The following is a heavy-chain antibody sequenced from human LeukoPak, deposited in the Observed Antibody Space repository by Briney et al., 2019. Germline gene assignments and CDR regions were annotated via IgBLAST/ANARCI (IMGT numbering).Heavy chain of an antibody. J-gene: IGHJ3*02. CDR1: GDSVSSDSAA. V-gene: IGHV6-1*01. CDR3: ARDPKPSAAFDI. Sequence: SQTLSLTCAISGDSVSSDSAAWNWIRQSPSIGLEWLGRTYYRSKWYNEYAVSVKSRITVNPDTSKNQFSLQLNSVIPEDTAVYYCARDPKPSAAFDIWGQGTVVTVSS. CDR2: TYYRSKWYN.